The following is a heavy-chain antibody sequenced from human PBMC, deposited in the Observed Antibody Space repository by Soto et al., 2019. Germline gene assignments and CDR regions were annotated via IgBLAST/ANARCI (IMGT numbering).Heavy chain of an antibody. CDR3: ACTKIYDFWIHAFES. V-gene: IGHV3-30*03. J-gene: IGHJ3*02. CDR1: GFTFSSYG. CDR2: ISYDGSNK. D-gene: IGHD3-3*01. Sequence: PGGSLRLSCAASGFTFSSYGMHWVRQAPGKGLEWVAVISYDGSNKYYADSVKGRFTISRDNSKNTLYLQMNSLRAEDTAVYYCACTKIYDFWIHAFESWGQGTMVTVSS.